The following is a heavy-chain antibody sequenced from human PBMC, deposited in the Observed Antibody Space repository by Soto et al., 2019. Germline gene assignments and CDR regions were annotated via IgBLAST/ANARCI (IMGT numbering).Heavy chain of an antibody. CDR3: ARDPYSRAAHALYYFDY. V-gene: IGHV3-30-3*01. J-gene: IGHJ4*02. D-gene: IGHD5-12*01. CDR1: GFTFSSYA. Sequence: QVQLVESGGGVVQPGRSLRLSCAASGFTFSSYAMHWVRQAPGKGLEWVAVISYDGSNKYYADSVKGRFTISRDNSKNTLYLQMNSLRAEDTAVYYCARDPYSRAAHALYYFDYWGQGTLVTVSS. CDR2: ISYDGSNK.